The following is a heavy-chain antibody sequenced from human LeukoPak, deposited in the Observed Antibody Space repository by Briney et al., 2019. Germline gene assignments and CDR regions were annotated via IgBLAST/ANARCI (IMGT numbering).Heavy chain of an antibody. J-gene: IGHJ6*03. CDR2: IYTSGST. V-gene: IGHV4-61*02. Sequence: SQTLSLTCTVSGGSISSGSYYWSWIRQPAGKGLEWIGRIYTSGSTNYNPSLKSRVTISVDTSKNQFSLKLSSVTAADTAVYYCARASEDYYYYYMDVWGKGTTVTISS. D-gene: IGHD1-14*01. CDR1: GGSISSGSYY. CDR3: ARASEDYYYYYMDV.